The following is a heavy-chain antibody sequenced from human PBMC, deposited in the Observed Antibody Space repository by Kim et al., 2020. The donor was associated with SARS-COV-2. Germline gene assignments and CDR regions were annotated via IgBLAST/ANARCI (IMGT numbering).Heavy chain of an antibody. D-gene: IGHD1-26*01. Sequence: YTPYLKSRVPISVATSKNQFSVKLSSVTAADTAVYYWARDQVGATYYLDYWGQGTLVTVSS. V-gene: IGHV4-34*01. CDR3: ARDQVGATYYLDY. J-gene: IGHJ4*02.